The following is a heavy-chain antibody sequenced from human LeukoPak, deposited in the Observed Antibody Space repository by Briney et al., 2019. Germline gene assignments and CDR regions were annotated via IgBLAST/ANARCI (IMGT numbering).Heavy chain of an antibody. CDR1: GYTFTSYD. CDR2: MNPNSGNT. J-gene: IGHJ6*03. Sequence: ASVKVSCKASGYTFTSYDINWVRQATGQGLEWMGWMNPNSGNTGYAQKFQGRVTITRNTSISIAYMELSSLRSEDTAVYYCARVGSAYGLYYYYYYMDVWGKGTTVTVSS. D-gene: IGHD3-10*01. CDR3: ARVGSAYGLYYYYYYMDV. V-gene: IGHV1-8*03.